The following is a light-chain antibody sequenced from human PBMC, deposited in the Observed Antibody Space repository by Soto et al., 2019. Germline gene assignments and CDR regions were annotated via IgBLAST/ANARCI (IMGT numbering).Light chain of an antibody. Sequence: DIQMNQSPSSLSASVGDRVTITCQASQDISNYLNWYQQKPGKAPKLLIYDASNLETGVPSRFSGSGSGTDFTFPISSLQQEDIATYYCQQYDNLPGFTFGPGTKVDIK. CDR3: QQYDNLPGFT. CDR2: DAS. CDR1: QDISNY. V-gene: IGKV1-33*01. J-gene: IGKJ3*01.